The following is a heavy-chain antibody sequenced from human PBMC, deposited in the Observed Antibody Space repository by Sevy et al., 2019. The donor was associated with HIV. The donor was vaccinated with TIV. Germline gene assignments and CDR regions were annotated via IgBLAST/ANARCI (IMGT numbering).Heavy chain of an antibody. CDR2: IRSNTDGGSR. Sequence: GGSLRLSCAASGFIFNKAWMSWVRQAPGKGLEWVGRIRSNTDGGSRHYAAPVKGRFTISIEDSKNTLYLQMNSLKTEDTAVYYCTSMTTVEGVFDFWGQGTLVTVSS. J-gene: IGHJ4*02. CDR3: TSMTTVEGVFDF. D-gene: IGHD4-17*01. V-gene: IGHV3-15*01. CDR1: GFIFNKAW.